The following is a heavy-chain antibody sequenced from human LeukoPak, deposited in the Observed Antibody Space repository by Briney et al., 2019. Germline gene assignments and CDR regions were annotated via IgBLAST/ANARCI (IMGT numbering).Heavy chain of an antibody. CDR3: AKDILTGYPSSLTFDY. J-gene: IGHJ4*02. CDR2: ISGSGGST. CDR1: GVTFDNYA. V-gene: IGHV3-23*01. Sequence: GGSLRLSCAASGVTFDNYAMTWVRQAPGKGLEWVSAISGSGGSTYYADSVKGRFTISRDNSKNTLYLQMNSLRAEDTAVYYCAKDILTGYPSSLTFDYWGQGTLVTVSS. D-gene: IGHD3-9*01.